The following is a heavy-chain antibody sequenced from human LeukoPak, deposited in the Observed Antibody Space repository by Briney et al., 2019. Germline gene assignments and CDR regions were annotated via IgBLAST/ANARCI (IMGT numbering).Heavy chain of an antibody. D-gene: IGHD3-22*01. J-gene: IGHJ3*02. CDR1: GFTFSSYA. CDR3: ASRKGDYYDSSGYYPGAFDI. Sequence: GGSLRLSCAASGFTFSSYAMSWVRQAPGKGLEWVSAISGSGGSTYYADSVKGRFTISRDNSENTLYLQMNSLRAEDTAVYYCASRKGDYYDSSGYYPGAFDIWGQGTMVTVSS. CDR2: ISGSGGST. V-gene: IGHV3-23*01.